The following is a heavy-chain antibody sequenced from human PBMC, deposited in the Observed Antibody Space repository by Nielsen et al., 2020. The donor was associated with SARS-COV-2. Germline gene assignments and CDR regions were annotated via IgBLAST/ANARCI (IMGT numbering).Heavy chain of an antibody. J-gene: IGHJ3*02. CDR1: GGSISSDGYS. V-gene: IGHV4-30-2*01. CDR3: ARFVDTAMVKDAFDI. CDR2: IYHSGST. D-gene: IGHD5-18*01. Sequence: SETLSLTCAVSGGSISSDGYSWSWIRQPPGKGLEWIGYIYHSGSTYYNPSLKSRVTISVDRSKNQFSLKLSSVTAADTAVYYCARFVDTAMVKDAFDIWGQGTMVTVSS.